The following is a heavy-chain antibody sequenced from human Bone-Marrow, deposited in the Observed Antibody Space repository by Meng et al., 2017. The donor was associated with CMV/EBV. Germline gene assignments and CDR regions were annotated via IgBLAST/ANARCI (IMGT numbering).Heavy chain of an antibody. V-gene: IGHV3-21*01. CDR2: ISSSSSYI. J-gene: IGHJ4*02. D-gene: IGHD3-22*01. CDR3: ARGLDSSGYEDY. CDR1: GFTFSSYS. Sequence: GESLKISCAVSGFTFSSYSMNWVRQAPGKGLEWVSSISSSSSYIYYADSVKGRFTISRDNAKNSLSLQMTSLRAEDTAVYYCARGLDSSGYEDYWGQGTLVTVSS.